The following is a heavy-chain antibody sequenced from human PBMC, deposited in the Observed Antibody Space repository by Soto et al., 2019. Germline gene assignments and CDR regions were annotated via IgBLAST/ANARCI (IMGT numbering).Heavy chain of an antibody. CDR2: IYHSGST. CDR3: ASPQRGNGFDI. V-gene: IGHV4-4*02. CDR1: GGSISSSIW. D-gene: IGHD6-13*01. J-gene: IGHJ3*02. Sequence: SETLSLTCAVSGGSISSSIWWSWARQPPGKGLEWIGEIYHSGSTNYNPSLKSRVTISVDKSKNQFSLKLSSVTAADTAVYYCASPQRGNGFDIWGQGTMVTVSS.